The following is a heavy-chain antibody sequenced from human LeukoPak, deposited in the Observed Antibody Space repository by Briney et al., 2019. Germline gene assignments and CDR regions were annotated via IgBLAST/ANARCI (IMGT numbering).Heavy chain of an antibody. CDR3: AKGGSVVPAHRHGWFDP. Sequence: PGGSLRLSCAASGFTFSSYAMSWVRQAPGKGLEWVSAISGSGGSTYYADSVKGRFTISRDNSKNTLYLQMNSLRAEDTAVYYCAKGGSVVPAHRHGWFDPWGQGTLVTVSS. V-gene: IGHV3-23*01. D-gene: IGHD2-2*01. CDR2: ISGSGGST. CDR1: GFTFSSYA. J-gene: IGHJ5*02.